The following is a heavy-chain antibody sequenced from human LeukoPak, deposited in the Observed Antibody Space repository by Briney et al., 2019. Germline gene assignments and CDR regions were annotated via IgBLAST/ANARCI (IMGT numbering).Heavy chain of an antibody. D-gene: IGHD6-19*01. CDR2: INHSGST. V-gene: IGHV4-34*01. CDR3: ARDRRAVAGTWYYYGMDV. Sequence: SETLSLTCTVPGGSISSYYWSWIRQPPGKGLEWIGEINHSGSTNYNPSLKSRVTISVDTSKNQFSLKLSSVTAADTAVYYCARDRRAVAGTWYYYGMDVWGQGTTVTVSS. J-gene: IGHJ6*02. CDR1: GGSISSYY.